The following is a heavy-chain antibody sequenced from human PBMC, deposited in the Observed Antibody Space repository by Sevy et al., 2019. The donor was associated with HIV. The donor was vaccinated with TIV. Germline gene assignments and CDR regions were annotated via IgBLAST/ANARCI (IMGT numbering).Heavy chain of an antibody. J-gene: IGHJ5*02. D-gene: IGHD3-10*01. CDR1: GYTFDSYG. V-gene: IGHV1-18*01. CDR2: IGAYNGNI. Sequence: ASVKVSCKASGYTFDSYGISWVRQAPGQELEWMGWIGAYNGNIKYAQNIQDRVTMTTDASTSTAYMELRSLRSDDTAVYFCARISTVRGKFNWFDPWGQGTLVTVSS. CDR3: ARISTVRGKFNWFDP.